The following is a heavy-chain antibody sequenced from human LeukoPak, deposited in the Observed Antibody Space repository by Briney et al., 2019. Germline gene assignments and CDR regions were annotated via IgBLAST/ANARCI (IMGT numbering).Heavy chain of an antibody. V-gene: IGHV4-34*01. J-gene: IGHJ3*02. D-gene: IGHD2-15*01. CDR1: GGSFSGYY. CDR2: INHSGST. CDR3: ASYCSGGGCYSAGGDAFDI. Sequence: PSETLSLTCAVYGGSFSGYYWSWIRQPPGKGLEWIGEINHSGSTNYNPSLKSRVTISVDTSKNQFSLKLSSVTAADTAVYYCASYCSGGGCYSAGGDAFDIWGQGTMVTVSS.